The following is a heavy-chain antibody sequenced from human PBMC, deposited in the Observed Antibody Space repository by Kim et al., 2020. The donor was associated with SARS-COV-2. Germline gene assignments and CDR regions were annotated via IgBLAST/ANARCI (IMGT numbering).Heavy chain of an antibody. D-gene: IGHD3-10*01. CDR2: INHSGST. CDR3: ARGRGGFGGYYYYYGMDV. V-gene: IGHV4-34*01. CDR1: GGSFSGYY. Sequence: SETLSLTCAVYGGSFSGYYWSWIRQPPGKGLEWIGEINHSGSTNYNPSLKSRVTISVDTSKNQFSLKLSSVTAADTAVYYCARGRGGFGGYYYYYGMDVWGQGTTVTVSS. J-gene: IGHJ6*02.